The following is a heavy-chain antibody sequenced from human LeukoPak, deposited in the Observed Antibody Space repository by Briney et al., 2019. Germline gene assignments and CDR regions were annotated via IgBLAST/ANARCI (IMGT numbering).Heavy chain of an antibody. V-gene: IGHV1-2*06. CDR2: INPNSGGT. CDR3: ARSYCGGDCYSTRGYYYGMDV. D-gene: IGHD2-21*02. J-gene: IGHJ6*02. CDR1: GYTFTGYY. Sequence: GASVKVSCKASGYTFTGYYMHWVRQAPGQGLEWMGRINPNSGGTNYAQKFQGRVTMTRDTSISTAYMELSRLRSDDTAVYYCARSYCGGDCYSTRGYYYGMDVWGQGTTVTVSS.